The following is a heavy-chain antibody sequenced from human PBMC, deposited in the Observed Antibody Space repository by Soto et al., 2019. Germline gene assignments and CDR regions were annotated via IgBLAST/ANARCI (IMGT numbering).Heavy chain of an antibody. V-gene: IGHV3-73*02. D-gene: IGHD3-22*01. CDR1: GFTFSGSA. CDR3: TRLGDYYDSSGLDYYYGMDV. CDR2: IRSKANSYAK. J-gene: IGHJ6*02. Sequence: EVQLVESGGGLVQPGGSLKLSCAASGFTFSGSAMHWVRQASGKGLEWVGRIRSKANSYAKAYAASVKGRFTISRDDSKNTAYLQMSSLKTEDTAVYYCTRLGDYYDSSGLDYYYGMDVWGQGTTVTVSS.